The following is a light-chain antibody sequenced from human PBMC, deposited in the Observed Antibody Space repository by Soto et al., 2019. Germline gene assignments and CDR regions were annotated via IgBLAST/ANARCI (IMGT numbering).Light chain of an antibody. Sequence: DIVMTQSPLSLPVTPGEPASISCRSSQSLLHSNGYNYLDWYLQKPGQSPQLLIYLGSNRASGVPDRFSGSGSGTDFTLKISRVEAEDVGVYYCMQALQTLHTFGQGTKLEIK. CDR1: QSLLHSNGYNY. J-gene: IGKJ2*01. V-gene: IGKV2-28*01. CDR3: MQALQTLHT. CDR2: LGS.